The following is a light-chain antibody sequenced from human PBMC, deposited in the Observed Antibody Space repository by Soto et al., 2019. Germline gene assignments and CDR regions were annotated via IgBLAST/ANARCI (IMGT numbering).Light chain of an antibody. CDR2: AAS. CDR3: QQLHGYPIT. CDR1: QGIDTS. Sequence: ILLTPSPSSLTASVGASVTITCRASQGIDTSLAWYQQKPGKAPKLLIYAASNFQSGVPSRFSGSGSGTHFTLTISSLQPEDFATYYCQQLHGYPITFGQGTRLEIK. J-gene: IGKJ5*01. V-gene: IGKV1-9*01.